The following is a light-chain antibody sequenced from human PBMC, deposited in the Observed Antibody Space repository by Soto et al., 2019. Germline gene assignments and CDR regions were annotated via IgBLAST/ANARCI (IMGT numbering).Light chain of an antibody. J-gene: IGLJ3*02. V-gene: IGLV1-44*01. CDR2: SNN. Sequence: QSVLTQPPSASGTPGQRVTISCSGSSSNIGSNTVNWYQQLPGTAPKLLIYSNNQRPSGVPDRFSGSKSGTSASLAISGLQSEDEAEYYCAAWDDSLNGPVFGGGTTLTVL. CDR3: AAWDDSLNGPV. CDR1: SSNIGSNT.